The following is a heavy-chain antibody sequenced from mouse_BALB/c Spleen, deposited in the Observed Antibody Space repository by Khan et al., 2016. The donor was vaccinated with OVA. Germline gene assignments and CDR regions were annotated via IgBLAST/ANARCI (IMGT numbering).Heavy chain of an antibody. J-gene: IGHJ4*01. CDR2: IWSDGST. D-gene: IGHD2-10*01. CDR1: GFSLTNYG. V-gene: IGHV2-6-1*01. Sequence: VQLQESGPGLVAPSQSLSITCTISGFSLTNYGVHWVRQPPGKGLEWLVVIWSDGSTTYNSALKSRLTITKDNSKSQVFLKMTSLQTDDTAIYFCARQPYYHYNVMDYWGQGTSVTVSS. CDR3: ARQPYYHYNVMDY.